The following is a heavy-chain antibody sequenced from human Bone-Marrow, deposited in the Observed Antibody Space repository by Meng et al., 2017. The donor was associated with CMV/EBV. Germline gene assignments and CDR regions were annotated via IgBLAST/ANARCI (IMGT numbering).Heavy chain of an antibody. V-gene: IGHV3-53*01. CDR3: ARAPRSTVFRGIDV. J-gene: IGHJ6*02. D-gene: IGHD5/OR15-5a*01. CDR2: IYDDGET. CDR1: GFTFSSYA. Sequence: GGSLRLSCAASGFTFSSYAMSWVRQAPGRGLEWVSTIYDDGETYYADSVKGRFTISRDNSKNALYLQMHSLTAEDSAMYYCARAPRSTVFRGIDVWGQGTTVTVSS.